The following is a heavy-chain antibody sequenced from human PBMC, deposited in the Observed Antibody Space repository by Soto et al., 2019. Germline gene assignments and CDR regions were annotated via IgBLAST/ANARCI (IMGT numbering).Heavy chain of an antibody. CDR1: GFTFGSYP. J-gene: IGHJ4*02. Sequence: EVQLVESGGGLVQPGGSLRLSCAASGFTFGSYPMHWVRQAPGKGLEYVSAISTNGDSTFYANSVKGRFTISRDNSEKTLFLQMGSLRADDMGVYYFARVGMSRTRWVFNYWGQGTQVTASS. CDR3: ARVGMSRTRWVFNY. V-gene: IGHV3-64*01. CDR2: ISTNGDST. D-gene: IGHD1-26*01.